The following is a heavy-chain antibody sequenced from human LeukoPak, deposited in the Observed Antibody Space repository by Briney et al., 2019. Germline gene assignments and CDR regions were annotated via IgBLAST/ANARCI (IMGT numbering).Heavy chain of an antibody. V-gene: IGHV3-74*01. Sequence: PGGSLRLSCAASGFTFSSYWMHWVRQAPGKGLVWVSCINSDGSSTSYADSVKGRFTISRDNAKNTLYLQMNSLRAEDTAVYYCARDREGGSTSCYHAWGQGTLVTVSP. CDR2: INSDGSST. CDR1: GFTFSSYW. D-gene: IGHD2-2*01. J-gene: IGHJ5*02. CDR3: ARDREGGSTSCYHA.